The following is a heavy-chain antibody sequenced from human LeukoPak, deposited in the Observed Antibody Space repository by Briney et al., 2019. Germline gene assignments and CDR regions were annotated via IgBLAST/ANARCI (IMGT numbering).Heavy chain of an antibody. CDR2: INLDGSGT. D-gene: IGHD1-20*01. Sequence: PGGSLRLSCAASGFTFSTYWMGWVRQAPGKGLEWIANINLDGSGTYYVDSVKGRFTISRDNAKNSLYLQMNSLRAEDTAVYYCARFNLHDSYWGQGTLVTVSS. V-gene: IGHV3-7*03. J-gene: IGHJ4*02. CDR1: GFTFSTYW. CDR3: ARFNLHDSY.